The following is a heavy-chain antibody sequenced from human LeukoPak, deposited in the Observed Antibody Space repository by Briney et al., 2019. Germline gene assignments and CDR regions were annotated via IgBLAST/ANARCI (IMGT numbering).Heavy chain of an antibody. D-gene: IGHD3-10*01. CDR3: ARSEASASGSYRDY. J-gene: IGHJ4*02. Sequence: GGSLKTSCKGSGYTFSTYWIAWVRQRPGKGLGWLGIFFPGDSETRYSPPFQGQVTISADKSISTAYVKWSSLRASDAAMYYCARSEASASGSYRDYWGQGTLVTVSS. CDR1: GYTFSTYW. CDR2: FFPGDSET. V-gene: IGHV5-51*01.